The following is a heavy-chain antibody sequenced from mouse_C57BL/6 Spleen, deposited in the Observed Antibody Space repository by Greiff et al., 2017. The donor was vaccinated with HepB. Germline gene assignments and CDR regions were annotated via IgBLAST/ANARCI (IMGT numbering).Heavy chain of an antibody. D-gene: IGHD5-1*01. CDR2: INYDGSST. Sequence: EVQLQESEGGLVQPGSSMKLSCTASGFTFSDYYMAWVRQVPEKGLEWVANINYDGSSTYYLDSLKSRFIISRDNAKNILYLQMSSLKSEDTATYYCARWGEYGYYFDYWGQGTTLTVSS. CDR1: GFTFSDYY. CDR3: ARWGEYGYYFDY. V-gene: IGHV5-16*01. J-gene: IGHJ2*01.